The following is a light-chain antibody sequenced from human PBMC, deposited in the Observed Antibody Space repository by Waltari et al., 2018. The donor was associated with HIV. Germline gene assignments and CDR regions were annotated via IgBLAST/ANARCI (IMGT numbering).Light chain of an antibody. CDR3: EAWDSRLRGVL. V-gene: IGLV1-51*01. CDR1: SSNIGRNY. Sequence: QSVLTQPPSVSAAPGQKVTISCSGSSSNIGRNYVSWYQQLPGTAPKLVIYDNTKRSSGTPDRFSGSQSGASATLDITGLQTGDEADYYCEAWDSRLRGVLFGGGTRLTVL. CDR2: DNT. J-gene: IGLJ2*01.